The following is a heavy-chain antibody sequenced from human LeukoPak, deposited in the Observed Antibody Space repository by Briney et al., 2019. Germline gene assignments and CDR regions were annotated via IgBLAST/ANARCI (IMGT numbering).Heavy chain of an antibody. Sequence: SETLSLTCAVYGGSFSGYYWSWIRQPPGKGLEWIGEINHSGSTNYNPSLKSRATISVDTSKNQFSLKLSSVTAADTAVYYCARISGYYGMDVWGQGTTVTVSS. J-gene: IGHJ6*02. CDR2: INHSGST. CDR1: GGSFSGYY. D-gene: IGHD1-26*01. CDR3: ARISGYYGMDV. V-gene: IGHV4-34*01.